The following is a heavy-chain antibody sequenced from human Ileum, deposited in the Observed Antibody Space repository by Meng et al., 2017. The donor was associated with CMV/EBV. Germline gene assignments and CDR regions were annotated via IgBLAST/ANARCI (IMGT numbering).Heavy chain of an antibody. D-gene: IGHD2/OR15-2a*01. Sequence: DFGHGLVKPSETPPLSCLVLCVSISRNPYYWGWIRQSPGKGLDWIGSIYYSGSSNYNPSLKSRVSISVDTSKNQFSLRLNSVTAADTAVYYCARATHLLGMSVLDWFDPWGQGILVTVSS. V-gene: IGHV4-39*07. CDR2: IYYSGSS. J-gene: IGHJ5*02. CDR3: ARATHLLGMSVLDWFDP. CDR1: CVSISRNPYY.